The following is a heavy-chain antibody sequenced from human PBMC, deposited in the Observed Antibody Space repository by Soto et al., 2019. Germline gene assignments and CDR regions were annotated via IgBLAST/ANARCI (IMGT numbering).Heavy chain of an antibody. CDR1: GDSVISNWW. V-gene: IGHV4-4*02. CDR2: MLYSGNT. Sequence: PLETLSLTCAVSGDSVISNWWWGWVRQSPGKGVEWIADMLYSGNTNYSPSLESRVTLSVDKSKNQFSLKMNSMTAADTAVYFCARHGLTAYMAYYFDFWGQGTLVTVSS. D-gene: IGHD3-16*01. CDR3: ARHGLTAYMAYYFDF. J-gene: IGHJ4*02.